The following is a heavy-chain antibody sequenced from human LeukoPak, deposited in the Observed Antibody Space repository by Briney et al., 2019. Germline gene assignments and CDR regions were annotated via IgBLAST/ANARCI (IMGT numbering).Heavy chain of an antibody. V-gene: IGHV5-10-1*01. D-gene: IGHD5-12*01. CDR1: EYRFTSYW. J-gene: IGHJ4*02. Sequence: GESLKTSCKGSEYRFTSYWINWVRQMPGKGLEWMGRIDPSDSYANHSPSFQGHVTISADKSISTAYLQWSSLKASDTAIYYCARGGIVATIGSDYWGQGTLVTVSS. CDR3: ARGGIVATIGSDY. CDR2: IDPSDSYA.